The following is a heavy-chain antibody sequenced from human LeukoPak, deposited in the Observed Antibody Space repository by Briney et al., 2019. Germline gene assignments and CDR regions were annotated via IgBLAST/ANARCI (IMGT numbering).Heavy chain of an antibody. Sequence: PGGSLRLSCAGSGFPFSSDAMNWVRQAPGKGLEWVSTITKSGDSTYYVDSVKGRFTISRDNSKNTLYLQMNSLRAEDTAKYYCTKDYCGKFCSAVWGQGTTVTVSS. CDR2: ITKSGDST. CDR3: TKDYCGKFCSAV. D-gene: IGHD3-9*01. V-gene: IGHV3-23*01. CDR1: GFPFSSDA. J-gene: IGHJ6*02.